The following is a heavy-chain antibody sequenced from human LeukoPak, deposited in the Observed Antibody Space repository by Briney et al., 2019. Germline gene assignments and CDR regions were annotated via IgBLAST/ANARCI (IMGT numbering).Heavy chain of an antibody. J-gene: IGHJ4*02. Sequence: PGGSLRLSCAAAGFTFSRYAMSWVRQAPGRGLEWVSAISASGGGTNYADSVKGRFTISRDNSTNTLYLQMNSLRSEGTALYYCAKDKRILEWLPRAGFDHWGQGTLVTVSS. CDR1: GFTFSRYA. CDR2: ISASGGGT. CDR3: AKDKRILEWLPRAGFDH. V-gene: IGHV3-23*01. D-gene: IGHD3-3*01.